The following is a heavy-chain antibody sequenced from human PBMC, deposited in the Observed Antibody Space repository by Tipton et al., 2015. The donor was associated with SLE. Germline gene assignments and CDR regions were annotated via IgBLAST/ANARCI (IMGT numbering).Heavy chain of an antibody. CDR1: GFTFSSYW. D-gene: IGHD1-26*01. Sequence: LRLSCAASGFTFSSYWISRVRRAPGKGLEWVANLKQEGSEKYYVDSVKVRFTISRDKAKNSLYLQMNSQLAEDTAVYYCARDSTRELWLSFDYCGQGTLVTFSS. V-gene: IGHV3-7*01. CDR3: ARDSTRELWLSFDY. CDR2: LKQEGSEK. J-gene: IGHJ4*02.